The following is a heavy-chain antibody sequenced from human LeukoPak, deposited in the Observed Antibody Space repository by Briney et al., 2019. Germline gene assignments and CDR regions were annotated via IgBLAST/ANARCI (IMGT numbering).Heavy chain of an antibody. CDR1: GFTFSSYA. Sequence: GGSLRLSCAASGFTFSSYAMSWVRQAPGKGLEWVSAISGSGGSTYYADSVQGRFTISRDNSKNTLYLQMNSLRAEDTAVYYCAKGFRGSSRLFDYWGQGTLVTVSS. V-gene: IGHV3-23*01. D-gene: IGHD1-26*01. CDR3: AKGFRGSSRLFDY. J-gene: IGHJ4*02. CDR2: ISGSGGST.